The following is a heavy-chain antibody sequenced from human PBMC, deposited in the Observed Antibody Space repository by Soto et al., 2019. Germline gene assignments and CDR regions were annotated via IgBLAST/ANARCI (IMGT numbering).Heavy chain of an antibody. CDR1: GGTFSSYA. D-gene: IGHD3-10*01. CDR2: IIPIFGTA. Sequence: QVQLVQSGAEVKKPGSSVKVSCKASGGTFSSYAISWVRQAPGQGLEWMGGIIPIFGTANYAQKFQGRVTISADESTSAADMELSSLTAEDSAVYYCARETHYYGAGSTPNPSDYYGMDVWGQGTTVTVAS. CDR3: ARETHYYGAGSTPNPSDYYGMDV. J-gene: IGHJ6*02. V-gene: IGHV1-69*12.